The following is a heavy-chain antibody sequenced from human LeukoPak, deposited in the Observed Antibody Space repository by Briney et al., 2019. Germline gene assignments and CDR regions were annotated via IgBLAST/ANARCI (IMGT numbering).Heavy chain of an antibody. J-gene: IGHJ4*02. Sequence: ASVKVSCKASGYTFTGYYMHWVRQAPGQGLEWMGWINPNSGGTNYAQKFQGRVTMTRDTSISTAYMELSRLRSDDTAVYYCARESSGYSYGYGDYWGQGTLVTVSS. CDR3: ARESSGYSYGYGDY. CDR2: INPNSGGT. CDR1: GYTFTGYY. D-gene: IGHD5-18*01. V-gene: IGHV1-2*02.